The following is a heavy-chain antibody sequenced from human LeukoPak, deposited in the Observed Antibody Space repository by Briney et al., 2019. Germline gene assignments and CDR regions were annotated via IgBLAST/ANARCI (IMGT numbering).Heavy chain of an antibody. J-gene: IGHJ4*02. V-gene: IGHV3-30*02. CDR2: IQNDGNNK. Sequence: GGSLRLSCAASGFTFSSNGMHWVRQAPGKGLECVAFIQNDGNNKKYADSVKVQFTISRDNSKNTLYLQMNSLRSEDTAVYYCARDWGTSSLYPVSWGQGTLVTVSS. D-gene: IGHD6-6*01. CDR1: GFTFSSNG. CDR3: ARDWGTSSLYPVS.